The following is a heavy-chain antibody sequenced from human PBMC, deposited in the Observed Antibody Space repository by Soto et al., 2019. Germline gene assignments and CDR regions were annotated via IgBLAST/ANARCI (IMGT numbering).Heavy chain of an antibody. D-gene: IGHD5-18*01. J-gene: IGHJ6*02. V-gene: IGHV1-69*13. CDR2: IIPIFGTT. Sequence: SVKVSCKASGGSFTYTLSWVRQAPGQGLEWMGGIIPIFGTTNYAQKFQGRVTITADESTKTAYMELSTLRSEDTAVYYCARLHSHGTYGMDVWGQGTTVTVSS. CDR1: GGSFTYT. CDR3: ARLHSHGTYGMDV.